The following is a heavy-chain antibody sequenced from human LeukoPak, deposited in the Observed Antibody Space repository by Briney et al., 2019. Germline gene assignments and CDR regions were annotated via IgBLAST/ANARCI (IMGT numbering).Heavy chain of an antibody. CDR1: GGSISSSSYY. J-gene: IGHJ2*01. Sequence: SETLSLTCTVSGGSISSSSYYWGWIRQPPGKGLEWIGSIYYSGSTYYTPSLKSRVPISVDTSKKQFSLKLSSVTAADTAVYYCARTPVWGSGSYFDLWGRGTLVTVSS. CDR3: ARTPVWGSGSYFDL. V-gene: IGHV4-39*01. CDR2: IYYSGST. D-gene: IGHD3-10*01.